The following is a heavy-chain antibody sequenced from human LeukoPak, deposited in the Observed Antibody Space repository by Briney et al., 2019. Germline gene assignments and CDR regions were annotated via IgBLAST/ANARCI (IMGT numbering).Heavy chain of an antibody. CDR1: GYTLTELS. CDR2: FDPEDGET. J-gene: IGHJ6*02. Sequence: ASVKVSCKVSGYTLTELSMHWVRQAPGKGLEWMGGFDPEDGETIYAQKFQGRVTMTEDTSTDTAYMEPSSLRSEDTAVYYCATGYYGSGSYYTVLDYYGMDVWGQGTTVTVSS. CDR3: ATGYYGSGSYYTVLDYYGMDV. V-gene: IGHV1-24*01. D-gene: IGHD3-10*01.